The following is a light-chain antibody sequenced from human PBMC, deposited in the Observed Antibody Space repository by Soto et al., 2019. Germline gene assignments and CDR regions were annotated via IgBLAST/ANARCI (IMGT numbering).Light chain of an antibody. J-gene: IGKJ4*01. Sequence: EIQISQSPSTLSASVGDRVTITCRASQSVRSWLAWYQQKPGRAPKFLIYDASSLESGVPSRFSGSGSGTEFTLTISNLQPDDFATYYCQQYDNYPLTFGGGTKVDIK. CDR1: QSVRSW. V-gene: IGKV1-5*01. CDR3: QQYDNYPLT. CDR2: DAS.